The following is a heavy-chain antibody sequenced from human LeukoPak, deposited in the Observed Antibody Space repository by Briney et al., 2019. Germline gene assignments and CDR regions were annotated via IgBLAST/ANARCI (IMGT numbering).Heavy chain of an antibody. Sequence: ASVKVSCKASGYTFTSYGISWVRQAPGQGLEWMGWISAYNGNTNYAQKLQGRVTMTTDTSTSTAYMELRSLRSDDTAVYCCARDLWNFYDDSGYNRDFDSWGQGTLVTVSS. CDR3: ARDLWNFYDDSGYNRDFDS. CDR2: ISAYNGNT. CDR1: GYTFTSYG. D-gene: IGHD3-22*01. V-gene: IGHV1-18*01. J-gene: IGHJ5*01.